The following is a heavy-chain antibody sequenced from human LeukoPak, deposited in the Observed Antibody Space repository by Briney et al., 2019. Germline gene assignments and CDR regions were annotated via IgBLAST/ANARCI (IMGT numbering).Heavy chain of an antibody. CDR2: INLGDSDT. CDR1: AHXSTSYW. J-gene: IGHJ5*02. V-gene: IGHV5-51*01. Sequence: GESLKISCNGSAHXSTSYWIGWVRQMPRKGLEWMGIINLGDSDTRYSPSFQGQVTISADKSINTAYLQWSGLRASDTGMYYCARLAGSGSSNWFDPWGQGTLVTVST. CDR3: ARLAGSGSSNWFDP. D-gene: IGHD3-10*01.